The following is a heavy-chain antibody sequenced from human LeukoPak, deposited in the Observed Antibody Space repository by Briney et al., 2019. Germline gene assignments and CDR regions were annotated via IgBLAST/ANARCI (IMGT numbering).Heavy chain of an antibody. CDR3: AKQLRTPDWGGYPEPDY. J-gene: IGHJ4*02. CDR1: GFTFSGYG. V-gene: IGHV3-23*01. CDR2: ISGSGGST. D-gene: IGHD3-3*01. Sequence: GGSLRLSCAASGFTFSGYGMSWVRQAPGKGLEWVSAISGSGGSTYYADSVKGRFTISRDNSKNTLYLQMNSLRAEDTAVYYCAKQLRTPDWGGYPEPDYWGQGTLVTVSS.